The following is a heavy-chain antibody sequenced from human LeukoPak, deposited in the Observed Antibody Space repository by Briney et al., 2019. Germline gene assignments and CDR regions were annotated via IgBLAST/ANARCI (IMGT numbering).Heavy chain of an antibody. CDR2: ITHNGGST. CDR3: AKDVGKWESLHFFDY. V-gene: IGHV3-64*04. J-gene: IGHJ4*02. D-gene: IGHD1-26*01. CDR1: GFTFSTYA. Sequence: PGGSLRLSCAASGFTFSTYAMHWVRQAPGKGLEYVSVITHNGGSTYYADSVKGRFTISRDDSGNTLYLQMNSLRGDDTAVYYCAKDVGKWESLHFFDYWGQGTLVTVSS.